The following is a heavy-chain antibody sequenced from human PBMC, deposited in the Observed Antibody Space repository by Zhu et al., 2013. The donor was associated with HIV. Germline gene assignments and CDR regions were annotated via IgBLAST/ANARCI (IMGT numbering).Heavy chain of an antibody. D-gene: IGHD1-26*01. CDR3: ARYLMGGSYHGFDY. CDR2: ISGSGDGT. V-gene: IGHV3-23*01. CDR1: GFTFSSYA. Sequence: EVQLLESGGGLVQPGGSLRLSCAASGFTFSSYAMSWVRQAPGKGLEWVSAISGSGDGTYYADSVKGRFTISRDDSKSTLYLQMNSLRAEDTAVYYCARYLMGGSYHGFDYWGQGTLVTVSS. J-gene: IGHJ4*02.